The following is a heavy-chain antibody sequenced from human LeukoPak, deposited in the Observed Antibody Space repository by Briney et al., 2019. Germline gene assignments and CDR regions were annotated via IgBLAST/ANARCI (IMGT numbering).Heavy chain of an antibody. D-gene: IGHD1-26*01. Sequence: GGSLRLSCVASGFTFSSYWMSWVRQAPGKGLECVADIKQDGSEKYYVDSVKGRFTISRDNAKNSLYLQMNSLRVEDTAVYYCARGKSGSYGTKGYWGQGTLVTVSS. J-gene: IGHJ4*02. CDR1: GFTFSSYW. CDR3: ARGKSGSYGTKGY. V-gene: IGHV3-7*01. CDR2: IKQDGSEK.